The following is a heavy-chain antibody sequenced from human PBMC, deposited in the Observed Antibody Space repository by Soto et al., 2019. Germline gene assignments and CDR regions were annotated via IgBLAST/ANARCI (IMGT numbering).Heavy chain of an antibody. CDR1: GGSVSSGSYY. V-gene: IGHV4-61*01. CDR2: IYYSGST. J-gene: IGHJ4*02. CDR3: AITAPPRYDYIWGSYRYPDY. D-gene: IGHD3-16*02. Sequence: SETLSLTGTVSGGSVSSGSYYWSWIRQPPGKGLEWIGYIYYSGSTNYNSSLKSRVTISVDTSKNQFSLKLSSVTAADTAVYYCAITAPPRYDYIWGSYRYPDYWGQGTLVTVSS.